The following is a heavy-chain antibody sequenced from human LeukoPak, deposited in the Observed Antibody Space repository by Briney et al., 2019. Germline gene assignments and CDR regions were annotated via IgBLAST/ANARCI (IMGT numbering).Heavy chain of an antibody. J-gene: IGHJ4*02. CDR1: GGSFSGYY. CDR3: ARPGRGYSYGYLVY. Sequence: SETLSLICAVYGGSFSGYYWSWIRQPPGKGLEWIGEINHSGSTNYNPSLKSRVTISVDTSKNQFSLKLSSVTAADTAVYYCARPGRGYSYGYLVYWGQGTLVTVSS. D-gene: IGHD5-18*01. V-gene: IGHV4-34*01. CDR2: INHSGST.